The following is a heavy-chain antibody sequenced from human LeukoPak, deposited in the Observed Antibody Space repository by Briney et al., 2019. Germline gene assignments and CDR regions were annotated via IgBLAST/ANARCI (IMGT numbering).Heavy chain of an antibody. J-gene: IGHJ4*02. CDR1: GFTFRDYW. Sequence: GGSLRLSCEASGFTFRDYWMTWVRQAPGKGLGWVANVKQDGTEKFYVDSVKGRFTISRDNGKNSLYLQMNSLRVEDTAIYYCARAGGTSWADYWGQGTLVTVSS. D-gene: IGHD6-13*01. CDR3: ARAGGTSWADY. V-gene: IGHV3-7*01. CDR2: VKQDGTEK.